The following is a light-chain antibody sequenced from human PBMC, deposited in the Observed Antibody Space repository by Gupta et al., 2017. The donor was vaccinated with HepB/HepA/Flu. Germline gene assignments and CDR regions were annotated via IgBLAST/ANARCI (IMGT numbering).Light chain of an antibody. V-gene: IGKV1-12*01. J-gene: IGKJ1*01. Sequence: DIQMTKSPSSVSASVGDRLTITCRASQGVRNWLAWYQQEPGKAPKLLISAASRLQGGVPSRFSGRGSGSDFTLTISSLQPEDFATYYCRQANSFPRTFGQGTKVEIK. CDR2: AAS. CDR1: QGVRNW. CDR3: RQANSFPRT.